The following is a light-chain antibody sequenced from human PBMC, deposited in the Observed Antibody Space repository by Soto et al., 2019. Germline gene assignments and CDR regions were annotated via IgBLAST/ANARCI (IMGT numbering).Light chain of an antibody. J-gene: IGKJ1*01. CDR3: QQYASSPWT. CDR1: QNISSY. V-gene: IGKV3-20*01. CDR2: DVS. Sequence: ITLTKSPAARSSPTGKRDTLSCRASQNISSYLIWYQQKPGQAPRLLSYDVSNRATGIPDRFSGSGSGTDFTLTISSLEREDFAVYYCQQYASSPWTFGQPTNAEI.